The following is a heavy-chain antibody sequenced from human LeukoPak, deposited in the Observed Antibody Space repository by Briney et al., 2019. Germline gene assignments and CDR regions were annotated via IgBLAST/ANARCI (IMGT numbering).Heavy chain of an antibody. CDR1: GFSFSDYV. D-gene: IGHD4-23*01. J-gene: IGHJ4*02. V-gene: IGHV3-30*03. CDR2: VSHDGTKR. CDR3: ARDWARGNSYYFDY. Sequence: GTSLRLSCAASGFSFSDYVMHWVRLAPGKGLECVALVSHDGTKRDYGDSVKGRFTISRDNSANSVYLQMDSLTIDDTAVYFCARDWARGNSYYFDYWGQGTLVTVSS.